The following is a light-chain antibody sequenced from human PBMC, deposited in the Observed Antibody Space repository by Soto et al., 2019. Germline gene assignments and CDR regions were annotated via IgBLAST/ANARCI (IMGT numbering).Light chain of an antibody. CDR2: GAS. CDR1: QTVDTNY. CDR3: QQYSTSPWT. J-gene: IGKJ1*01. V-gene: IGKV3-20*01. Sequence: EIVLTQSPGTLSLSPGERATLSCRASQTVDTNYLAWYQQIPGQAPRLLIYGASTRATGIPDRFSGSGSGTDFTLAISGLHPEDSAVYYCQQYSTSPWTFGQGTKVEIK.